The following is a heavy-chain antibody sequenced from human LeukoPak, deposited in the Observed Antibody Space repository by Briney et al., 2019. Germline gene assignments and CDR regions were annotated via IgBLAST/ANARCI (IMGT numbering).Heavy chain of an antibody. CDR2: IYSGGST. V-gene: IGHV3-53*01. CDR1: GFTVSTNY. J-gene: IGHJ3*02. CDR3: ATEPGIGYAFDI. D-gene: IGHD3-10*01. Sequence: GGSLRLSCAASGFTVSTNYMSWVRQAPGKGLEWVSVIYSGGSTHYVDSVKGRFTISRDNAKNSLSLQMNSLRAEDTAVYYCATEPGIGYAFDIWGQGRMVTVSS.